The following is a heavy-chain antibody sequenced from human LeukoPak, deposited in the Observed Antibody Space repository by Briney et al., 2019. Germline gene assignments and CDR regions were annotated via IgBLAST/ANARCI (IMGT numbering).Heavy chain of an antibody. CDR3: ARHPTVTTFYVHH. J-gene: IGHJ1*01. CDR2: IYTSGST. Sequence: SETLSLTCTVSGGSISSYYWSWIRQPAGKGLEWIGRIYTSGSTNYNPSLKSRVTMSVDTSKNQFSLKLSSVAAADTAVYYCARHPTVTTFYVHHWGQGTLVTVSS. D-gene: IGHD4-17*01. CDR1: GGSISSYY. V-gene: IGHV4-4*07.